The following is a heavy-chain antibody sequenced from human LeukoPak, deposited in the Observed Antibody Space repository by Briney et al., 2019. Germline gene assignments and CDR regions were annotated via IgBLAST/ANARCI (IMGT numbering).Heavy chain of an antibody. J-gene: IGHJ3*02. CDR1: GFSFSSYL. CDR2: ISSSSSTI. CDR3: ARDRTGGWELLAEGAFDI. Sequence: GGSLRLSCAASGFSFSSYLMNWVRQAPGKGLEWVSYISSSSSTIYYADSVKGRFTISRDNAKNSLYLQMNSLRAEDTAVYYCARDRTGGWELLAEGAFDIWGQGTMVTVSS. D-gene: IGHD1-26*01. V-gene: IGHV3-48*04.